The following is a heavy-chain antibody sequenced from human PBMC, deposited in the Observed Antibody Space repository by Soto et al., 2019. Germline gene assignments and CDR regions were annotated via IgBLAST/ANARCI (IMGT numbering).Heavy chain of an antibody. J-gene: IGHJ4*02. CDR1: GFSFSRFA. CDR3: AKDRGCSSINCYTSELDY. D-gene: IGHD2-2*02. V-gene: IGHV3-23*01. CDR2: ISDSGVGT. Sequence: GGSLRLSCAASGFSFSRFAMNWVRQAPGKGLEWVSRISDSGVGTYYADSVKGRFTVSRDNSKNTLYVQMNSLRAEDTAVYYCAKDRGCSSINCYTSELDYWGQGTLVTVSS.